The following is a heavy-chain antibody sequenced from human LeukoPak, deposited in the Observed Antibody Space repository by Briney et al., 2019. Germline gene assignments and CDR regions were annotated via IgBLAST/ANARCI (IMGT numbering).Heavy chain of an antibody. Sequence: QAGGSLRLSCAASGFTFSSYAMSWVRQAPGKGLEWVLAISGSGGSTYYADSVKGRFTISRDNSKNTLYLQMNSLRAEDTAVYYCAKDPSQGFWSGYWWGYFDYWGQGTLVTVSS. J-gene: IGHJ4*02. D-gene: IGHD3-3*01. V-gene: IGHV3-23*01. CDR2: ISGSGGST. CDR1: GFTFSSYA. CDR3: AKDPSQGFWSGYWWGYFDY.